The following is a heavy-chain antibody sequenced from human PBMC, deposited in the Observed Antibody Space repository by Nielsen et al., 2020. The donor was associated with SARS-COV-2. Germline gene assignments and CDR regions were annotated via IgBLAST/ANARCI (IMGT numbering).Heavy chain of an antibody. D-gene: IGHD5-12*01. CDR1: GGSISSGGYY. J-gene: IGHJ6*02. CDR3: AGESSGYDHYNYGMDV. CDR2: IYFSGRT. V-gene: IGHV4-31*03. Sequence: SETLSLTCTVSGGSISSGGYYWSWIRHHPGKGLEWIGYIYFSGRTCYNPSLKSRVTISVDTSKNQFPLSLRSVTAADTAVYYCAGESSGYDHYNYGMDVWGQGTTVTVSS.